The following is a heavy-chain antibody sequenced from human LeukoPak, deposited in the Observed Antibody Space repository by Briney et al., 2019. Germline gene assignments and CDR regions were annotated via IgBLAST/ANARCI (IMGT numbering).Heavy chain of an antibody. CDR2: IYPGDSDT. Sequence: GESLKISCKGSGYSFTSYWIAWVRQMPGKGLEWMGIIYPGDSDTRYSPSFQGQVTISADKSISTAYLQWSSLKASDTAMYYCARALQQVVPVGGYYYFRDVWGKGTTVTVSS. CDR3: ARALQQVVPVGGYYYFRDV. CDR1: GYSFTSYW. V-gene: IGHV5-51*01. J-gene: IGHJ6*03. D-gene: IGHD6-13*01.